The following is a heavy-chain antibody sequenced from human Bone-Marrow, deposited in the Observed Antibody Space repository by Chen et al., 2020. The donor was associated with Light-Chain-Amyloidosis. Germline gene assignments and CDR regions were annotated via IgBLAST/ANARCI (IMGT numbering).Heavy chain of an antibody. CDR1: GSTLTDLP. D-gene: IGHD2-2*01. Sequence: QIQLVQSGTEVKKPGASVKVSCNISGSTLTDLPIHWVRQAPGKGLEWMGGFDPEDSEKIYEQKFKGRVTMTEDTSTGKASMELTSLTYEDTAIYYCGSQAHLRSTSSTWFDPWGQGTLLTVSS. CDR3: GSQAHLRSTSSTWFDP. J-gene: IGHJ5*02. V-gene: IGHV1-24*01. CDR2: FDPEDSEK.